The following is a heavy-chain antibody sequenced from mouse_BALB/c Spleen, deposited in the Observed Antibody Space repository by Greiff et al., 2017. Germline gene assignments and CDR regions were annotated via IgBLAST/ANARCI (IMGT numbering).Heavy chain of an antibody. CDR3: ARWGGLRRGYAMDY. J-gene: IGHJ4*01. CDR1: GYTFTSYW. D-gene: IGHD2-4*01. V-gene: IGHV1S81*02. CDR2: INPSNGRT. Sequence: VQLQQPGAELVKPGASVKLSCKASGYTFTSYWMHWVKQRPGQGLEWIGEINPSNGRTNYNEKFKSKATLTVDKSSSTAYMQLSSLTSEDSAVYYCARWGGLRRGYAMDYWGQGTSVTVSS.